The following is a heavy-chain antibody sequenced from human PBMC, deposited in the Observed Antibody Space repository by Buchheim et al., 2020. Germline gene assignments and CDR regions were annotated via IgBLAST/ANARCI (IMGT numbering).Heavy chain of an antibody. CDR1: GFTFSSYA. CDR3: AKGGPAAGRHYYYYYGMDV. V-gene: IGHV3-23*01. D-gene: IGHD6-13*01. J-gene: IGHJ6*02. CDR2: ISGSGGST. Sequence: EVQLLESGGGLVQPGGSLRLSCAASGFTFSSYAMSWVRQAPGKGLEWVSAISGSGGSTYYADSVKGRFTISRDNSKNTPYLQMNSLRAEDTAVYYCAKGGPAAGRHYYYYYGMDVWGQGTT.